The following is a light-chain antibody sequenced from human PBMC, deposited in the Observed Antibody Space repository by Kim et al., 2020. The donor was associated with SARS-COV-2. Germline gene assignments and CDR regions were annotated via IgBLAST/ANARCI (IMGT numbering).Light chain of an antibody. V-gene: IGLV3-1*01. CDR1: KWGDKS. CDR3: QAWHSRTHNYV. Sequence: PGRPASIACSRYKWGDKSFSWYQQKPGQAPVVVISTDNQRPSGIPERFSGSSSGNTATLTISGTQAIDEADYYCQAWHSRTHNYVFGAGTKVTVL. J-gene: IGLJ1*01. CDR2: TDN.